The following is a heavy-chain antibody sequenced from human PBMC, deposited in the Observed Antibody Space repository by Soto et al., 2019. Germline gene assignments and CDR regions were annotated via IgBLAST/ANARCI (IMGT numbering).Heavy chain of an antibody. CDR1: GFTFSSYS. CDR3: ARVERGYCSSTSCYADWFDP. J-gene: IGHJ5*02. Sequence: GGSLRLSCAASGFTFSSYSMNWVRQAPGKGLEWVSSISSSSSYIYYADSVKGRFTISRDNAKNSLNLQMNSLRAEDTAVYYCARVERGYCSSTSCYADWFDPWGQGTLVTVSS. CDR2: ISSSSSYI. V-gene: IGHV3-21*01. D-gene: IGHD2-2*01.